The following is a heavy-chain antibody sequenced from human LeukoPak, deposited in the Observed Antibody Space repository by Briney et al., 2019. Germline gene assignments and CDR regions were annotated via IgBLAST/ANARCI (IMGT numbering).Heavy chain of an antibody. J-gene: IGHJ4*02. CDR2: INPNSGGT. D-gene: IGHD2-2*02. V-gene: IGHV1-2*02. CDR3: AREDCSSTSCYTGMDY. Sequence: GASVKVSCKASGYTFTGYYMHWVRQAPGQGLEWMGWINPNSGGTNYAQKFQGRVTMTRDTSISTAYMELSRLRSDDTAVYYCAREDCSSTSCYTGMDYWGQGTLVTVSS. CDR1: GYTFTGYY.